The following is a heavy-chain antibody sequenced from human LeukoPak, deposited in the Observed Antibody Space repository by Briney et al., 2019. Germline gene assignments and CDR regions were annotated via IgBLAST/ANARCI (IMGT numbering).Heavy chain of an antibody. CDR3: ARLQGDSTAVFDY. CDR1: GGSISANY. CDR2: IYYTGAT. D-gene: IGHD2-21*01. V-gene: IGHV4-59*01. Sequence: SETLSLTCTVSGGSISANYWSWIRQPPGQGLEWVGYIYYTGATNYNPSLKSRLTVSVDTSKNQFSLKLRSVTAADTAVYYCARLQGDSTAVFDYWGQGTLVTVSS. J-gene: IGHJ4*02.